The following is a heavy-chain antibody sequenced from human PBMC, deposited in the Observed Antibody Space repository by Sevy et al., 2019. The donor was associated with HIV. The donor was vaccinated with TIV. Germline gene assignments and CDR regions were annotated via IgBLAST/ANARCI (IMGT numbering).Heavy chain of an antibody. V-gene: IGHV3-23*01. J-gene: IGHJ6*02. Sequence: GESLKISCAASGFTFSTYAMTWVRQAPGKGLQWVSVISGSGGSTYYADSVKGRFTISRDNSKNTMYLQMNSLRAEDTAVYYCARRPDFGVVIPTGVMDVWGQGTTVTVSS. CDR3: ARRPDFGVVIPTGVMDV. D-gene: IGHD3-3*01. CDR1: GFTFSTYA. CDR2: ISGSGGST.